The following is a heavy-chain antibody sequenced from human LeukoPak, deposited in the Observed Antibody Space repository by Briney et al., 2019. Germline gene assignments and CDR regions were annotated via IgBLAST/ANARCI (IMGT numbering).Heavy chain of an antibody. V-gene: IGHV4-34*01. CDR1: GGSFSGYY. J-gene: IGHJ4*02. D-gene: IGHD3-3*01. CDR2: INHSGST. Sequence: NTSETLSLTCAVYGGSFSGYYWSWIRQPPGKGLVWIGEINHSGSTNYNPSLKSRVTISVDTSKNQFSLKLNSMTAADTAVYYCARRYGRFGVVYFDYWGQGTLVTVSS. CDR3: ARRYGRFGVVYFDY.